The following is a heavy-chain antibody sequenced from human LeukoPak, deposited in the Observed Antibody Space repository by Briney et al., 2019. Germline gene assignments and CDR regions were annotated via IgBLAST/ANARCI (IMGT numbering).Heavy chain of an antibody. V-gene: IGHV1-18*01. J-gene: IGHJ4*02. CDR1: GYTFTSYG. Sequence: GASVKVSCKASGYTFTSYGISWVRQAPGQGLEWMGWISAYNGNTNYAQKFQGRVTITADESTSTAYMELSSLRSEDTAVYYCARDSVPAVVYGYDPTFDYWGQGTLVTVSS. CDR2: ISAYNGNT. D-gene: IGHD5-12*01. CDR3: ARDSVPAVVYGYDPTFDY.